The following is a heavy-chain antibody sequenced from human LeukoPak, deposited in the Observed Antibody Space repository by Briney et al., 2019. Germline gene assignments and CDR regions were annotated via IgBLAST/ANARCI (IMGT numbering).Heavy chain of an antibody. CDR3: AKGLHDYGDYGCDY. D-gene: IGHD4-17*01. J-gene: IGHJ4*02. Sequence: GXSWNSGSIGYADSVKGRFTISRDNAKNFLYLQMNSLRAEDTALYYCAKGLHDYGDYGCDYWGQGTLVTVSS. CDR2: XSWNSGSI. V-gene: IGHV3-9*01.